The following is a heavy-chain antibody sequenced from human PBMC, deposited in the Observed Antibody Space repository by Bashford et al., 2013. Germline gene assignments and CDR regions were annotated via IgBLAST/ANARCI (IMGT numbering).Heavy chain of an antibody. V-gene: IGHV3-49*03. CDR3: SRVKHYDFWSGYYSDY. D-gene: IGHD3-3*01. J-gene: IGHJ4*02. CDR1: GFTFGDYA. CDR2: IRSKAYGGTT. Sequence: VDSGGSLRLSCTASGFTFGDYAMSWFRQAPGKGLEWVGFIRSKAYGGTTEYAASVKGRFTISRDDSKSIAYLQMNSLKTEDTAVYYCSRVKHYDFWSGYYSDYWGQGTLVTVSS.